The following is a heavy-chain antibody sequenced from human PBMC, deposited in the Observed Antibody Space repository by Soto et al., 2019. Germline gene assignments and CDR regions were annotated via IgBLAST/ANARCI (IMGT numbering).Heavy chain of an antibody. CDR3: AKDPNFSRSMDY. CDR2: IRSDGSKK. CDR1: GFTFSRYG. V-gene: IGHV3-30*18. D-gene: IGHD6-6*01. J-gene: IGHJ4*02. Sequence: QVQLVESGGGVVQPGTSLRLSCAASGFTFSRYGMHWVRQAPGKGLEWVAVIRSDGSKKYYAGSVEGRFTISRDNSRNTLYLQMNSLRVEDTALYYCAKDPNFSRSMDYWGQGTRVTVSS.